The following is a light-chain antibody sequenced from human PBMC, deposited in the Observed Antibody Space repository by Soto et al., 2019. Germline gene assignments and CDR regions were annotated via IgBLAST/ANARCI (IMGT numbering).Light chain of an antibody. J-gene: IGKJ1*01. V-gene: IGKV1-5*03. Sequence: LMTQSRSTLSGSVGDRVTITCRASQTISVLLALYQQKPGKAPKLLIYKASTLKSGVPSRFSGSGSGTEFTLTIHSLQYVDFASYYCQHYNTYAEAFGQGTKVDNK. CDR3: QHYNTYAEA. CDR2: KAS. CDR1: QTISVL.